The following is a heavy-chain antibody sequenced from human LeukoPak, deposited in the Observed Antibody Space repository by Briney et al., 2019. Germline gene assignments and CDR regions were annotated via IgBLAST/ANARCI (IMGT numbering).Heavy chain of an antibody. V-gene: IGHV1-2*02. D-gene: IGHD2-15*01. Sequence: ASVKVSCKASGYTFTGFHVHWVRLTPGQGLEWLGWINPDSGVTFYAQQFQGRVIMTRDTSISTAYMELSRLRSDDTAVYYCARARGGGFMAYYYYMDVWGKGTTVTVSS. J-gene: IGHJ6*03. CDR1: GYTFTGFH. CDR2: INPDSGVT. CDR3: ARARGGGFMAYYYYMDV.